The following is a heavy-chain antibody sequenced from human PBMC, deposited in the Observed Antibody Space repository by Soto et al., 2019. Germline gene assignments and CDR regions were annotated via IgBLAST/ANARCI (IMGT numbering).Heavy chain of an antibody. CDR2: IYYSGST. J-gene: IGHJ4*02. Sequence: PSETLSLTCTVSGGSISSSSYYWGWIRQPPGKGLEWIGSIYYSGSTYYNPSLKSRVTISLDTSKNQFSLKLNYVTAADTAMYYCARHMDIPGYEAFDSWGQGALVTVSS. D-gene: IGHD5-18*01. V-gene: IGHV4-39*01. CDR3: ARHMDIPGYEAFDS. CDR1: GGSISSSSYY.